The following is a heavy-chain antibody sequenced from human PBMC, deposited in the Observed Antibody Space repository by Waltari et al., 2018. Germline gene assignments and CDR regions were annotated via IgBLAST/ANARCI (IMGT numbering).Heavy chain of an antibody. CDR1: GGSISSSSYY. J-gene: IGHJ4*02. CDR2: IYYSGST. Sequence: QLQLQESGPGLVKPSETLSLTCTVSGGSISSSSYYWGWIRQPPGKGLEWIGSIYYSGSTYYNPSLKSRVTISVDTSKNQFSLKLSSVTAADTAVYYCTRDYYGSGRTLDYWGQGTLVTVSS. V-gene: IGHV4-39*07. D-gene: IGHD3-10*01. CDR3: TRDYYGSGRTLDY.